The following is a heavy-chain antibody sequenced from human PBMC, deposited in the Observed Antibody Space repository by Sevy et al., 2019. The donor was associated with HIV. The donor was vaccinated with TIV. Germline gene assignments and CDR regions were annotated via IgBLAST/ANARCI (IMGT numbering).Heavy chain of an antibody. CDR2: INQDGSEK. CDR1: GFIFSSYW. CDR3: ARGGCSSTRCYQVGDWFDS. V-gene: IGHV3-7*01. J-gene: IGHJ5*01. D-gene: IGHD2-2*01. Sequence: GWSLRLSCAASGFIFSSYWMSWVRQAPGKGLEWVANINQDGSEKHYADSVKGRFSISRDNAKNSLYVQMKSLRADDTAVYYCARGGCSSTRCYQVGDWFDSWGQGALVTVSS.